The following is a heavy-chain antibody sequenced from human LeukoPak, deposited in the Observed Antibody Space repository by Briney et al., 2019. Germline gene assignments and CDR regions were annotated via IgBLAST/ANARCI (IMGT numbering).Heavy chain of an antibody. Sequence: GGSLRLSCAASGFTLNNYAMSWVRQAPGKGLEWVSVIYSGGSTYYADSVKGRFTISRDNSKNTLYLQMNSLRAEDTAVYYCARTPGTMVRGVIIAPFDYWGQGTLVTVSS. CDR2: IYSGGST. CDR3: ARTPGTMVRGVIIAPFDY. CDR1: GFTLNNYA. V-gene: IGHV3-66*01. J-gene: IGHJ4*02. D-gene: IGHD3-10*01.